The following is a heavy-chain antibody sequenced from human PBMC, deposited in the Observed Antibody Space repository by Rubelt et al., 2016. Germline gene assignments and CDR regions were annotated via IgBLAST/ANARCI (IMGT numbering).Heavy chain of an antibody. CDR2: ITAGNGNT. Sequence: QVQLVQSGAEVKKPGASVKVSCKASGYTFSRYPMHWVRQAPGQRLEWMGWITAGNGNTQYSQTFQGTVHITRDTSASTVYMELSSLRSEDTAVYYCARDWVGTTDFDYWGQGTLVTVSS. CDR3: ARDWVGTTDFDY. J-gene: IGHJ4*02. D-gene: IGHD1-1*01. V-gene: IGHV1-3*01. CDR1: GYTFSRYP.